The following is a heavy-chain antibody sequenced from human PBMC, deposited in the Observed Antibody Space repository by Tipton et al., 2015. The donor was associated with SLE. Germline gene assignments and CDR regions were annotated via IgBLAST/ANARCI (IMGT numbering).Heavy chain of an antibody. CDR3: ARQRLRLLSPLDA. D-gene: IGHD3-10*01. J-gene: IGHJ6*02. CDR2: IYYSGNT. Sequence: TLSLTCTVSGGSISTYYWSWIRQPPGKGLEWIGYIYYSGNTNYNPSLKSRVTISVDTSKNQFSLKLTSVTAADTAVYYCARQRLRLLSPLDAWGQGTTVTVS. CDR1: GGSISTYY. V-gene: IGHV4-59*08.